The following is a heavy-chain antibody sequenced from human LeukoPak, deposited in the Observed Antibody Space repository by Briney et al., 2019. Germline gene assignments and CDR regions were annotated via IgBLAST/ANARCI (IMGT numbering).Heavy chain of an antibody. D-gene: IGHD3-10*01. J-gene: IGHJ4*02. V-gene: IGHV1-8*01. CDR2: MNPSSGNT. Sequence: EASVKVSCKASGYTFTSYDINWVRQATGQGPEWMGWMNPSSGNTGYAQRFQGRVTMTRDTSISTAYLELSSLRSEDTAVYYCASHTYYYSSGSFGHWGQGTLVTVSS. CDR1: GYTFTSYD. CDR3: ASHTYYYSSGSFGH.